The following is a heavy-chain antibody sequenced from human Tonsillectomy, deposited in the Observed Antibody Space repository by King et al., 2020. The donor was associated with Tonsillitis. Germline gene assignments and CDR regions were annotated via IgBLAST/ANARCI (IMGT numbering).Heavy chain of an antibody. Sequence: EVQLVQSGGGLVQPGRSLRLSCTASEFTFGDYAMTWVRQAPGKGLEWVGFIRSKAYGGTAEYAASVKGRFTMSRDDSKNIAYLQMNSLKTEDTAVYYCTVTYYYDSSGRWFDPWGQGTLVTVSS. CDR1: EFTFGDYA. V-gene: IGHV3-49*04. CDR2: IRSKAYGGTA. D-gene: IGHD3-22*01. CDR3: TVTYYYDSSGRWFDP. J-gene: IGHJ5*02.